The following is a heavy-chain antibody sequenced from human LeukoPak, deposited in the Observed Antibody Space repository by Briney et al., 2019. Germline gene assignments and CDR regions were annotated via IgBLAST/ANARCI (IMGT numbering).Heavy chain of an antibody. D-gene: IGHD5-12*01. J-gene: IGHJ2*01. CDR1: GLTFDDYA. CDR2: ISWNSGSI. V-gene: IGHV3-9*01. CDR3: AKDGGGYDY. Sequence: GGSLTLSCAASGLTFDDYAMRWVRQAPGKGLEWVSGISWNSGSIGYADPVKAPFTISRDNAKNSLYLQMDSLSAEDTALYYCAKDGGGYDYGGRGPLVPVTS.